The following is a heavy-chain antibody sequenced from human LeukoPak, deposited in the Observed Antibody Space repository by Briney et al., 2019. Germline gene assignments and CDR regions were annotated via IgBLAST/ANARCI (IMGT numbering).Heavy chain of an antibody. D-gene: IGHD4-17*01. CDR2: INPSGGST. Sequence: GASVKVSCKASGYTFTSYYMHWVRQAPGQGLEWMGIINPSGGSTSYAQKFQGRVTMTRDMSTSTVYTELSRLRSDDTAVYYCAGPATTVTTSGNGFFDYWGQGTLVTVSS. J-gene: IGHJ4*02. V-gene: IGHV1-46*01. CDR3: AGPATTVTTSGNGFFDY. CDR1: GYTFTSYY.